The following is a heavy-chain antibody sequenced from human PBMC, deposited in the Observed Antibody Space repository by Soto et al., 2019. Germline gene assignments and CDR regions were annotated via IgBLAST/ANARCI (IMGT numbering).Heavy chain of an antibody. D-gene: IGHD3-22*01. J-gene: IGHJ5*02. Sequence: ASVKVSCKASGYTFTSYYMHWVRQAPGQGLEWMGIINPSGGSTSYAQKFQGRVTMTRDTSTSTVYMELSSLRSEDTAVYYCAREEAYYYDSSGYYLLYNWFDPWGQGTLVTVSS. CDR1: GYTFTSYY. V-gene: IGHV1-46*01. CDR3: AREEAYYYDSSGYYLLYNWFDP. CDR2: INPSGGST.